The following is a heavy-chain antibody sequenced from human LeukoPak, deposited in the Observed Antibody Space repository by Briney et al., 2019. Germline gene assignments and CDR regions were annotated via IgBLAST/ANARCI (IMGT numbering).Heavy chain of an antibody. Sequence: PGGSLRLSCTPSGFNFSDSRMTWVRQAPGKGLEWVANINRDGTEKMFLASVEGRFTISRDNARNSLDLQMRSLRPQDTAVYFCVRGDWYFDYWGQGILVTVSP. CDR1: GFNFSDSR. J-gene: IGHJ4*02. D-gene: IGHD2-21*01. CDR3: VRGDWYFDY. V-gene: IGHV3-7*04. CDR2: INRDGTEK.